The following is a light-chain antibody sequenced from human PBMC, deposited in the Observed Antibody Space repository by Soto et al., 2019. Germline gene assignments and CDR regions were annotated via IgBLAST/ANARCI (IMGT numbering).Light chain of an antibody. V-gene: IGKV3-15*01. J-gene: IGKJ1*01. Sequence: EIVMTQSPATLSVSLGERATLSCRASQSVSSNLAWYQQNPGQAPRLLIYGASARATGVPARFSGSGSGTEFTLTISSLQSEDFAVYYCQHYNNWPLTFGQGTKVDIK. CDR1: QSVSSN. CDR2: GAS. CDR3: QHYNNWPLT.